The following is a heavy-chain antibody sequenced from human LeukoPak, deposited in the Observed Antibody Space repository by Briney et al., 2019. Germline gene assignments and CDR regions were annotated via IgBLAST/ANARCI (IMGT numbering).Heavy chain of an antibody. CDR3: ARDDYDFWSGLPLVGMDV. CDR2: INPSGGST. CDR1: GYTFTSYY. Sequence: ASLKVSCKASGYTFTSYYMHCVRQTPEQGVERKGIINPSGGSTSYAQKFQGRVTMTRDASTSTVYMELSSLRSEDTAVYYCARDDYDFWSGLPLVGMDVWGQGTTVTVSS. D-gene: IGHD3-3*01. V-gene: IGHV1-46*01. J-gene: IGHJ6*02.